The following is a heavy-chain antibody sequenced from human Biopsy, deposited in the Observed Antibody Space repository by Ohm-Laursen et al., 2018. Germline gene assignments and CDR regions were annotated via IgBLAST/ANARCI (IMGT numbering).Heavy chain of an antibody. CDR2: ISYDQITK. V-gene: IGHV3-30*18. CDR3: AKDLSVYYYYGIDV. J-gene: IGHJ6*02. CDR1: RFTFSTYG. D-gene: IGHD5/OR15-5a*01. Sequence: SLRLSCTASRFTFSTYGMHWVRLAPGKGLEWVAVISYDQITKHYADSVRGRFTISRDNSKNTLYLQVNSLRAEDTAVYYCAKDLSVYYYYGIDVWGQGTTVTVSS.